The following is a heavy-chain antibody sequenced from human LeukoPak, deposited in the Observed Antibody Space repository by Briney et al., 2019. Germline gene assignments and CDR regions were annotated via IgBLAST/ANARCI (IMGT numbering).Heavy chain of an antibody. CDR3: ASADTGRGNSRNYD. D-gene: IGHD3-16*01. CDR2: IRPDGSGA. J-gene: IGHJ1*01. V-gene: IGHV3-7*01. CDR1: GFAFSSFW. Sequence: GGSLRLSCAASGFAFSSFWMSWVRQAPGKGLEWVANIRPDGSGASYVDSVKGRFTISRDNAKNSLYLQMNSLGVEDTAVYFCASADTGRGNSRNYDWGQGTLVTVSS.